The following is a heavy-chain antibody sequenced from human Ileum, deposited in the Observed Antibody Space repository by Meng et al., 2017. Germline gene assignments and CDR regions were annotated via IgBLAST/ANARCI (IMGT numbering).Heavy chain of an antibody. J-gene: IGHJ4*02. D-gene: IGHD3-22*01. V-gene: IGHV4-34*01. CDR1: NGSFYSYY. CDR3: ARPHHSWEQWLQRPFDS. Sequence: SETLSLTCAVYNGSFYSYYWSWIRQLPGKGLEWIGEINHSGSTGYNPSLKSRVTISIDMSKNQFSLKLTSVTAADTAVYYCARPHHSWEQWLQRPFDSWGQGTLVTVSS. CDR2: INHSGST.